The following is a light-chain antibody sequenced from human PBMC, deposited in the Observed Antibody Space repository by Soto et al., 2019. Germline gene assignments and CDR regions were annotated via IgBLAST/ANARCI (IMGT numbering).Light chain of an antibody. CDR1: QSVSSN. CDR2: GAS. V-gene: IGKV3-15*01. CDR3: PT. J-gene: IGKJ1*01. Sequence: EIVMTQSPATLSVSPGERATLSCRASQSVSSNLAWYQQKPGQAPRLLIYGASTRATGIPARFSGSGSGTEFTLTISSLQSEDFAVYYCPTFGQGTKVEIK.